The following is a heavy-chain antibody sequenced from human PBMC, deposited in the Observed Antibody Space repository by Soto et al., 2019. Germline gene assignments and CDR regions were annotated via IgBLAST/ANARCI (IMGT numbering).Heavy chain of an antibody. V-gene: IGHV4-30-2*01. J-gene: IGHJ5*02. CDR2: IYHSGST. CDR3: ARGEWLGERRFDP. D-gene: IGHD3-16*01. Sequence: PSETLSLTCAVSGGSISSGGYSWSWIRQPPGKGLEWIGYIYHSGSTYYNPSLKSRVTISVDRSKNQFSLKLSSVTAADTAVYYCARGEWLGERRFDPWGQGTLVTVSS. CDR1: GGSISSGGYS.